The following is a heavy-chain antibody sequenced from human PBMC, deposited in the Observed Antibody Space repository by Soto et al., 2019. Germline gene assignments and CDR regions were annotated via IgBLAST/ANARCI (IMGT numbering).Heavy chain of an antibody. Sequence: KPGGSLRLSCAASGFTFSDYYMSWIRQAPGKGLEWFSYISSSGDIIYYADSVKGRFTISRDNAKNSLYLQMNSLRAEDTAVYYCARDLGYYDSSGYFDSWGLGTLVTVSS. J-gene: IGHJ4*02. CDR2: ISSSGDII. D-gene: IGHD3-22*01. CDR1: GFTFSDYY. CDR3: ARDLGYYDSSGYFDS. V-gene: IGHV3-11*01.